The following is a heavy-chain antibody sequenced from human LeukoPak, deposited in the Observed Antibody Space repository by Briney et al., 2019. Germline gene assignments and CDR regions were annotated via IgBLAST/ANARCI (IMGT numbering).Heavy chain of an antibody. Sequence: ASVKVSCKASGSTFTSYYMHWVRQAPGQGLEWMGIINPSGGSTSYAQKFQGRVTMTRDTSTSTVYMELSSLRSEDTAVYYCAKGGLYGSGSYAFDYWGQGTLVTVSS. J-gene: IGHJ4*02. CDR2: INPSGGST. CDR3: AKGGLYGSGSYAFDY. CDR1: GSTFTSYY. V-gene: IGHV1-46*01. D-gene: IGHD3-10*01.